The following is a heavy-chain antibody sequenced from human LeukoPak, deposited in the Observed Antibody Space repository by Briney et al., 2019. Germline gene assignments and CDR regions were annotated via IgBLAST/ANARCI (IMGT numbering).Heavy chain of an antibody. V-gene: IGHV1-18*01. CDR1: GYTFSNYG. CDR2: ISDYNGNT. J-gene: IGHJ4*02. Sequence: ASVKVSCKASGYTFSNYGIAWVRQAPGQGLEWMGWISDYNGNTNYAQKFQDRVTMTTDTSRNTAYMDLRSLRPDDTAVYYCARVARYGWSGSYSLDYRGQGTLVTVSS. D-gene: IGHD1-26*01. CDR3: ARVARYGWSGSYSLDY.